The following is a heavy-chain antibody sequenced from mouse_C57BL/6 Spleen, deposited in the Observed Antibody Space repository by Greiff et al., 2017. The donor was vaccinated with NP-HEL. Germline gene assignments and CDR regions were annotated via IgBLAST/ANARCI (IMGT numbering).Heavy chain of an antibody. CDR2: IDPSDSYT. CDR1: GYTFTSYW. Sequence: QVQLQQPGAELVMPGASVKLSCKASGYTFTSYWMHWVKQRPGQGLEWIGEIDPSDSYTNSNQKFKGKSTLTVDKSSSTAYMQLSSLTSEDSAVDYGARRDSSGRDYAMDYWGQGTSVTVSS. D-gene: IGHD3-2*02. CDR3: ARRDSSGRDYAMDY. J-gene: IGHJ4*01. V-gene: IGHV1-69*01.